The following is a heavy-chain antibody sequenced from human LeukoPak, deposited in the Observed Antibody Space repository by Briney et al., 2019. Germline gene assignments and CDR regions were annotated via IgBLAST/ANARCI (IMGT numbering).Heavy chain of an antibody. Sequence: GGSLRLSCAASGFTFSSYAMSWVRQAPGKGLEWVSAISGSGGSTYYADSVKGRFTISRDNSKNTLYLQMNSLRAEDTAVYYCAKVKADYYDSSGYYADWFDPWGQGTLVTVSS. CDR1: GFTFSSYA. CDR3: AKVKADYYDSSGYYADWFDP. J-gene: IGHJ5*02. CDR2: ISGSGGST. D-gene: IGHD3-22*01. V-gene: IGHV3-23*01.